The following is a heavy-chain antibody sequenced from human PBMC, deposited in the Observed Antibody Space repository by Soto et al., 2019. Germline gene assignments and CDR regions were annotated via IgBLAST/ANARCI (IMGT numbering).Heavy chain of an antibody. J-gene: IGHJ4*02. CDR1: GFTFSNYG. CDR3: AKKVTIYAVDPADY. V-gene: IGHV3-23*01. Sequence: GGSLRLSCAASGFTFSNYGMSWVRQAPGKGLEWVSVMSGSGDDAYYADSVKGRFTISRDNSKNMLYLQMNSLRAEDTAVYFCAKKVTIYAVDPADYWGQGTQVTVSS. CDR2: MSGSGDDA. D-gene: IGHD3-3*01.